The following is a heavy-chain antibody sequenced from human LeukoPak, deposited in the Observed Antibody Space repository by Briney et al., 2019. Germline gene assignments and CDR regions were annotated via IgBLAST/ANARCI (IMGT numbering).Heavy chain of an antibody. D-gene: IGHD3-3*01. Sequence: PSETLSLTCTVSGGSISSSSYCWGWIRQPPGKGLEWIVSIYYSGSTCYNPSLKSRVTISVDTSKNQFSLKLSSVTAADTAVYYCASTPSARITIFGVVINWGQGTLVTVSS. V-gene: IGHV4-39*01. J-gene: IGHJ4*02. CDR2: IYYSGST. CDR1: GGSISSSSYC. CDR3: ASTPSARITIFGVVIN.